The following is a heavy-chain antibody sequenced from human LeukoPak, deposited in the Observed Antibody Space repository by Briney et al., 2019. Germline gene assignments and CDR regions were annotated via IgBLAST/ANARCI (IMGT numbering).Heavy chain of an antibody. CDR3: ARESYLTMATVPFDY. D-gene: IGHD5-24*01. Sequence: PSETLSLTCTVSGGSISSSSYYWGWIRQPPGKGLEWIGSIYYSGSTYYNPSLKSRVTISVDPSKNQFPLKLSSVTAADTAVYYCARESYLTMATVPFDYWGQGTLVTVSS. J-gene: IGHJ4*02. V-gene: IGHV4-39*02. CDR1: GGSISSSSYY. CDR2: IYYSGST.